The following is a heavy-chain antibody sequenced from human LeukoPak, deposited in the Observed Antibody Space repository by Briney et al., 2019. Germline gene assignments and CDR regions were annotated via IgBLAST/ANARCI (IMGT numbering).Heavy chain of an antibody. CDR3: ARARIAVAGGFDY. CDR1: GGSISSYY. J-gene: IGHJ4*02. CDR2: IYYCGST. V-gene: IGHV4-59*08. D-gene: IGHD6-19*01. Sequence: SETLSLTCTVSGGSISSYYWSWIRQPPGKGLEWIGYIYYCGSTNYNPPLKSRVTIIVDTSNNHFSLKLSSVTAADTAVYYCARARIAVAGGFDYWGQGTLVTVSS.